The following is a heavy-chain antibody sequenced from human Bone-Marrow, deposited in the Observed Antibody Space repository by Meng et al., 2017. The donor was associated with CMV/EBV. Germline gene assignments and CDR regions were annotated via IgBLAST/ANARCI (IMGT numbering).Heavy chain of an antibody. V-gene: IGHV3-66*02. CDR1: GFTVSSDY. CDR2: IFAAGNT. J-gene: IGHJ4*02. D-gene: IGHD1-26*01. Sequence: GESLKISCAGSGFTVSSDYMSWVRQTPGKGLEWVSIIFAAGNTYYADSVKGRFTISRDNSKNTLYLQMNSLRAEDTAVYYCARDSMEWELLGADYWGQGTLVTVSS. CDR3: ARDSMEWELLGADY.